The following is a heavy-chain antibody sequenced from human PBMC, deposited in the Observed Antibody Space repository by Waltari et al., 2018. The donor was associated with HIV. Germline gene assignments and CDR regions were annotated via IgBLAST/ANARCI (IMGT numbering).Heavy chain of an antibody. CDR2: VLSDESNK. CDR1: GFSCTTSG. J-gene: IGHJ4*02. V-gene: IGHV3-30*02. D-gene: IGHD2-2*01. CDR3: VKDKPVLAY. Sequence: VPLVESGGGVVQPGGSPRLYCAASGFSCTTSGMHWVRPAPGKGLEWVAFVLSDESNKFYADSVQGRFTISRDTSRSTLYLQMNSLRSEDTAIYYCVKDKPVLAYWGQGTLVTVSS.